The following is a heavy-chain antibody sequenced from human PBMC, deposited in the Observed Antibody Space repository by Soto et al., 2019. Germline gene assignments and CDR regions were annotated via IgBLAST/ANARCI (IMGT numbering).Heavy chain of an antibody. J-gene: IGHJ5*02. V-gene: IGHV1-46*01. CDR3: ATSKPDIVVVPAAILSPNNWFDP. CDR1: GYTFTSYY. CDR2: INPSGGST. D-gene: IGHD2-2*02. Sequence: ASVKVSCKASGYTFTSYYMHWVRQAPGQGXEWMGIINPSGGSTSYAQKFQGRVTMTRDTSTSTVYMELSSLRSEDTAVYYCATSKPDIVVVPAAILSPNNWFDPWGQGTLVTVSS.